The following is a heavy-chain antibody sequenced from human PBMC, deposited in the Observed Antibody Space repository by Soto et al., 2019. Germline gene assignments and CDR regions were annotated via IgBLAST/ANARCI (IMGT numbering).Heavy chain of an antibody. J-gene: IGHJ3*02. D-gene: IGHD1-26*01. CDR1: GYTFTSYD. CDR3: ARGQWSYFAFDI. Sequence: ASVKVSCKASGYTFTSYDINWVRQATGQGLEWMGWMNPNSGNTGYAQKFQGRVTMTRNTSISTAYMELSSLRSEDTAVYYCARGQWSYFAFDIWGQGTMVTVSS. CDR2: MNPNSGNT. V-gene: IGHV1-8*01.